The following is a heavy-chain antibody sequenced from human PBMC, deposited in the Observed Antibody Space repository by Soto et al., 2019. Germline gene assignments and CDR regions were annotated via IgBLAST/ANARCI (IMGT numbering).Heavy chain of an antibody. V-gene: IGHV2-26*01. CDR1: GFSLSNAGSG. Sequence: VSGPTLVNPTETLTLTCTVSGFSLSNAGSGVSWIRQPPGKALEWLAHIHSDGAKTYSSSLQSRLTISRDYSRRQVVLTLTKLDPMDTATYYCARSISLPASAYNWFGPWGQGTPVTVSS. D-gene: IGHD2-2*01. CDR3: ARSISLPASAYNWFGP. CDR2: IHSDGAK. J-gene: IGHJ5*02.